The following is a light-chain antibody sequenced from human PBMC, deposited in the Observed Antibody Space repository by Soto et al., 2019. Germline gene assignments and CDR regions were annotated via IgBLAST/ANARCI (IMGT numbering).Light chain of an antibody. CDR3: KQPCSGEGT. CDR1: QSVSTY. V-gene: IGKV3-11*01. CDR2: HAA. Sequence: ESVLTQSPATLSLSPRESATLSCMASQSVSTYLAWCQQKPGHAPSRLIIHAAYKVTAIPARFRGSGGETEFSLTTCSRLEYEFAVPNYKQPCSGEGTFGQGTRLEIK. J-gene: IGKJ5*01.